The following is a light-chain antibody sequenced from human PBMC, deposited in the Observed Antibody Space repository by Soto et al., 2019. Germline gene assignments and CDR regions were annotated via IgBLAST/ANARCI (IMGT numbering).Light chain of an antibody. CDR3: QQYGSSPIT. Sequence: IVLTQSPGTLSLSPGERATLSCRASQSVSSSYLAWYQQKPGQAPRLLSYGASSRATGIPDRFSGSGSGTDFTLTISRLEPEDFAVYYCQQYGSSPITFGQGTRWRL. V-gene: IGKV3-20*01. J-gene: IGKJ5*01. CDR2: GAS. CDR1: QSVSSSY.